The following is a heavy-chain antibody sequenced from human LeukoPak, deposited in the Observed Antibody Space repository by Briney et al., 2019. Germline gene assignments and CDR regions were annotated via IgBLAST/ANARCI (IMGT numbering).Heavy chain of an antibody. Sequence: GGSLRLSCAASGFTFSNHGMHWVRQAPGKRLEWVAVIWDDGNNKRYANSVNGRFTISRDNSENTLYLQMNGLTAEDTAMYYCARDSYQDYYGRFDPWGQGTLVIVSS. V-gene: IGHV3-33*08. CDR2: IWDDGNNK. D-gene: IGHD3-10*01. CDR1: GFTFSNHG. CDR3: ARDSYQDYYGRFDP. J-gene: IGHJ5*02.